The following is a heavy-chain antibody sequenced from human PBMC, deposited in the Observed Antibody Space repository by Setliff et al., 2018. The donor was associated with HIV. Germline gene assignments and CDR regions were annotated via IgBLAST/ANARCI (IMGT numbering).Heavy chain of an antibody. CDR1: GFTFSDYG. D-gene: IGHD6-19*01. J-gene: IGHJ4*02. CDR2: IRYDGSYK. V-gene: IGHV3-30*02. Sequence: PGGSLRLSCAASGFTFSDYGMHWVRQAPGKGLEWVAFIRYDGSYKFYADSVKGRFTISRDNSKNTLCLQMNSLRPEDTAVYYCAKNLYRSPWSPLDYWGQGTLVTVSS. CDR3: AKNLYRSPWSPLDY.